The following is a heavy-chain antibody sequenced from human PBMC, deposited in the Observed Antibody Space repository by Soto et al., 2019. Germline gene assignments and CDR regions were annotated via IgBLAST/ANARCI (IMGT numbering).Heavy chain of an antibody. D-gene: IGHD1-1*01. CDR3: ARDLLNWNDAIDY. J-gene: IGHJ4*02. Sequence: QVQLVESGGGVVQPGRSLRLSCAASGFTFSDYAVHWVRQAPGKGLEWVAVISDDGSNKYSADSVKGRFTISRDNSRNTLYLQMNSLRAEDTVVYYCARDLLNWNDAIDYWGQGTLVTVSS. CDR2: ISDDGSNK. CDR1: GFTFSDYA. V-gene: IGHV3-30-3*01.